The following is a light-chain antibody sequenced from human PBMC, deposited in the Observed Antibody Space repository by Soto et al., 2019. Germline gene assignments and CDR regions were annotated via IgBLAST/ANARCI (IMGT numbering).Light chain of an antibody. CDR2: DAS. Sequence: EIVLTQSPGTLSLSPGERATLSCRASQSVSSSYFAWYQQKPGQAPRLLIYDASSRATGITDRFSGSGSGTDFTLTISRLEPEDFAVYYCQQYGSSPRTFGQGTKVEIK. CDR1: QSVSSSY. V-gene: IGKV3-20*01. CDR3: QQYGSSPRT. J-gene: IGKJ1*01.